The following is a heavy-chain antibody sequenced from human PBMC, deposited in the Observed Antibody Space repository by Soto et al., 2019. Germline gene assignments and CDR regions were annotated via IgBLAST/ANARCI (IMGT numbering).Heavy chain of an antibody. CDR3: ARDSCSGGSCYSVGAFDI. Sequence: QVQLVQSGAEVKKPGSSVKVSCKASGGTFSSYTISWVRQAPGQGLEWMGRIIPILGIANYAQKFQGRVTSIADKSTSAAYRELSSLRSEDTAVYYCARDSCSGGSCYSVGAFDIWGQGTMVTVAS. D-gene: IGHD2-15*01. CDR2: IIPILGIA. J-gene: IGHJ3*02. V-gene: IGHV1-69*08. CDR1: GGTFSSYT.